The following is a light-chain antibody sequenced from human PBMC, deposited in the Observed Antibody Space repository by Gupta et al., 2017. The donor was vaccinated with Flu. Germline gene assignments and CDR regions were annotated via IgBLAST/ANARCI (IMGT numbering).Light chain of an antibody. J-gene: IGLJ3*02. CDR2: YKSDSDK. CDR3: MIWHSSAWV. Sequence: QAVLTQPSSLSASPGASASLTCTLRSGINVDTYRIYWYQQKPGSPPQYLLRYKSDSDKQQGSGVPSRFAGSKDASANAGILXIXGLQSEXEDDYYCMIWHSSAWVFGGGTRLTVL. CDR1: SGINVDTYR. V-gene: IGLV5-45*02.